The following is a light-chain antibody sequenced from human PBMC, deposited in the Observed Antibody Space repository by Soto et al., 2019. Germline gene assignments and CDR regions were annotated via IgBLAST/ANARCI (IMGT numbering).Light chain of an antibody. CDR1: QSVRTY. Sequence: EIVMTQSPATLSVSPGARATLSCRASQSVRTYLAWYQQKPGQTPRLLIYGTSTRATGVPARFSGSGSGTEFTLTISSLQSEDFAVYYCQQRGKWPSTFGPGTKVEMK. V-gene: IGKV3-15*01. J-gene: IGKJ2*02. CDR3: QQRGKWPST. CDR2: GTS.